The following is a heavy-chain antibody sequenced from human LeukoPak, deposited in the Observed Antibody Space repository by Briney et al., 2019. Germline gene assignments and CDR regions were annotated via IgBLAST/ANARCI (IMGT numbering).Heavy chain of an antibody. CDR3: ARVNTYYYDSSGYYSTKGYNWFDP. CDR1: GGSISSYY. Sequence: SETLSLTCTVSGGSISSYYWSWIRQPPGKGLEWIGEINHSGSTNYNPSLKSRVTISVDTSKNQFSLKLSSVTAADTAVYYCARVNTYYYDSSGYYSTKGYNWFDPWGQGTLVTVSS. V-gene: IGHV4-34*01. D-gene: IGHD3-22*01. J-gene: IGHJ5*02. CDR2: INHSGST.